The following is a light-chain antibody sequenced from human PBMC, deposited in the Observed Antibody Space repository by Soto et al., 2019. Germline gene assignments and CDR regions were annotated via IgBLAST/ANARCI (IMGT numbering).Light chain of an antibody. J-gene: IGKJ3*01. CDR2: ATS. CDR1: QGISNW. V-gene: IGKV1-12*01. CDR3: QQSSSFPLT. Sequence: DIQMTQSPSSVSASVGDRVTITCRASQGISNWLAWYQQKPGKAPKLLIYATSNLQSGVPSRFSSSGSGTDFTLTISSLQPEDFAAYYCQQSSSFPLTFGPGTKVDIK.